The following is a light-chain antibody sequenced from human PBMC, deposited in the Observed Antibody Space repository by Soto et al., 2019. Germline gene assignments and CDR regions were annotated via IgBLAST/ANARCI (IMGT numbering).Light chain of an antibody. CDR3: GAWDSSLRVVV. V-gene: IGLV1-51*01. CDR1: GSNIGNNY. J-gene: IGLJ2*01. Sequence: QSVLTQPPSVSAAPGQKVTLSCSGSGSNIGNNYVSWYQQLPGTAPKLLIYDNNKRPSGILDRFSGSKSGTSATLGITGLQTGDEADYYCGAWDSSLRVVVFGGGTKLTVL. CDR2: DNN.